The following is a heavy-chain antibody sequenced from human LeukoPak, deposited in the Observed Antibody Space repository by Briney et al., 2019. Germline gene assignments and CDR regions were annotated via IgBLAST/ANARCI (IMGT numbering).Heavy chain of an antibody. J-gene: IGHJ3*02. CDR3: ARGRSITLLRGVAMSDGFDI. CDR2: ISSSSSYI. D-gene: IGHD3-10*01. CDR1: GFTFSTFS. V-gene: IGHV3-21*01. Sequence: GGSLRLSCAASGFTFSTFSMNWVRQAPGKGLEWVSSISSSSSYIYYGDSVKGRFTISRDNAKKSLYLQMNSLRAEDTAVYYCARGRSITLLRGVAMSDGFDIWGQGAMVAVSS.